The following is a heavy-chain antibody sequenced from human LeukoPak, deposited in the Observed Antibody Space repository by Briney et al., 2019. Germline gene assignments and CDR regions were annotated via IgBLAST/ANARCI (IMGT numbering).Heavy chain of an antibody. CDR2: IYHSGST. J-gene: IGHJ4*02. CDR1: GYSISSGFY. V-gene: IGHV4-38-2*02. Sequence: SETLSLTCTVSGYSISSGFYWGWIQQPPGKGLEWIGSIYHSGSTYYNPSLKSRVTISLDTSKNQFSLKLSSVTAADTAVYYCARGRPYFDYWGQGTLVTASS. CDR3: ARGRPYFDY.